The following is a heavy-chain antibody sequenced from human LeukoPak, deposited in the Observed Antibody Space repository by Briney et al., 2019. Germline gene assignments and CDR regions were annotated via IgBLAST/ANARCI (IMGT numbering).Heavy chain of an antibody. CDR1: GYTFTGYY. CDR3: ARGVYDFWSGYYTAFYYYYYYMDV. Sequence: ASVKVSCKASGYTFTGYYMHWVRQAPGQGLEWMGWINPNSGGTNYAQKFQGRVTMTRDTSISTAYMELSRLRSDDTAVYYCARGVYDFWSGYYTAFYYYYYYMDVWGKGTTVTISS. D-gene: IGHD3-3*01. J-gene: IGHJ6*03. V-gene: IGHV1-2*02. CDR2: INPNSGGT.